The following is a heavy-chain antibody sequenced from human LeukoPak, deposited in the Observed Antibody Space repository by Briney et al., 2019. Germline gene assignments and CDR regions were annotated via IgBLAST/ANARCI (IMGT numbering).Heavy chain of an antibody. J-gene: IGHJ3*02. Sequence: GGSLRLSCAAPGFTFSDYYMSWIRQAPGKGLEWVSYISSSGSTIYYADSVKGRCTISRDNAKNSLYLQMNSLRAEDTAVYYCARDIPYCSGGSCSSPAHDAFDIWGQGTMVTVSS. CDR2: ISSSGSTI. D-gene: IGHD2-15*01. CDR3: ARDIPYCSGGSCSSPAHDAFDI. V-gene: IGHV3-11*01. CDR1: GFTFSDYY.